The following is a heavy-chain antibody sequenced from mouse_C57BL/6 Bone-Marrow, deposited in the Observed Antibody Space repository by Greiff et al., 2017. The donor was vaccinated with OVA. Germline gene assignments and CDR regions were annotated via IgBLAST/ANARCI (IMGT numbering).Heavy chain of an antibody. D-gene: IGHD2-3*01. V-gene: IGHV1-81*01. CDR2: IYPRSGNT. CDR1: GYTFTSYG. Sequence: QVTLKESGAELARPGASVKLSCKASGYTFTSYGISWVKQRTGQGLEWIGEIYPRSGNTYYNEKFKGKATLTADKSSSTAYMELRSLTSEDSAVYFCARGMGEGYFDVWGTGTTVTVSS. CDR3: ARGMGEGYFDV. J-gene: IGHJ1*03.